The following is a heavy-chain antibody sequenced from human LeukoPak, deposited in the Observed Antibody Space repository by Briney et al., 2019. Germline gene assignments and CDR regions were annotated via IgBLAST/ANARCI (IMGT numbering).Heavy chain of an antibody. CDR1: GFTFSNAW. CDR2: IKSKTDGGTT. V-gene: IGHV3-15*01. D-gene: IGHD4-17*01. CDR3: AAVSVDYGDSSFDF. J-gene: IGHJ4*02. Sequence: GGSLRLSCAACGFTFSNAWMSWVRQHPGKGLEWVGRIKSKTDGGTTEYAEPVKGRFTISRDDSKNTLCLQMNFLKTEDTALYYCAAVSVDYGDSSFDFWGQGTLVTFSS.